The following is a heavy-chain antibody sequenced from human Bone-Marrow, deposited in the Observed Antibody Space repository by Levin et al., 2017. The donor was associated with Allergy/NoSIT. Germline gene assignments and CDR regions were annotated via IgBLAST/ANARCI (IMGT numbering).Heavy chain of an antibody. V-gene: IGHV4-4*07. D-gene: IGHD3-22*01. J-gene: IGHJ4*02. CDR1: GGSISSYY. CDR3: ARSGGDSSGYYLYFDY. Sequence: PSETLSLTCTVSGGSISSYYWSWIRQPAGKGLEWIGRIYTSGSTNYNPSLKSRVTMSVDTSKNQFSLKLSSVTAADTAVYYCARSGGDSSGYYLYFDYWGQGTLVTVSS. CDR2: IYTSGST.